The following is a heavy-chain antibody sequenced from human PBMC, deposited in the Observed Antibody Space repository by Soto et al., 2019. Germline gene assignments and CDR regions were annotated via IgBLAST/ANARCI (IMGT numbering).Heavy chain of an antibody. CDR2: IYHSGSI. CDR1: NASISSRKW. V-gene: IGHV4-4*02. Sequence: QVHLQESGPGLVKPSGTLSLTCTVSNASISSRKWWTWVRQTPGKGLEWIGEIYHSGSINHNPSLKSRVTMSVDKSKNQFSLKMTSVTAADTGVYYCASKFGELLADAFDIWGQGTVVTV. CDR3: ASKFGELLADAFDI. D-gene: IGHD3-10*01. J-gene: IGHJ3*02.